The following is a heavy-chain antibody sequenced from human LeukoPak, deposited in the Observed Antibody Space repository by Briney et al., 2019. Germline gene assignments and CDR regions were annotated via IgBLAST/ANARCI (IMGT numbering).Heavy chain of an antibody. Sequence: ASVKVSCKASGYTFTGYYMHWVRQAPGQGLEWMGWINPNSGGTNYAQKFQGRVTMTRDTSISTAYMALSRLRSDDTAVYYCARGVNWNTASLDAFDIWGQGTMVTVSS. CDR3: ARGVNWNTASLDAFDI. CDR1: GYTFTGYY. V-gene: IGHV1-2*02. J-gene: IGHJ3*02. CDR2: INPNSGGT. D-gene: IGHD1-1*01.